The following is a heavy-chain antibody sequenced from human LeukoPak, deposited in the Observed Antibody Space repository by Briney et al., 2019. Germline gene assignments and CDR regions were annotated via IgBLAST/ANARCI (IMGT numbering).Heavy chain of an antibody. J-gene: IGHJ4*02. Sequence: SETLSLTFTVSGGSISSSSYYWGWIRQPPGKGLEWIGSIYYSGSTYYNPSLKSRVTISVDTSKNQFSLKLGSVTAADTAVYYCARLGETLYDILTGPWGGPFDYWGQGTLVTVSS. CDR2: IYYSGST. D-gene: IGHD3-9*01. CDR1: GGSISSSSYY. CDR3: ARLGETLYDILTGPWGGPFDY. V-gene: IGHV4-39*07.